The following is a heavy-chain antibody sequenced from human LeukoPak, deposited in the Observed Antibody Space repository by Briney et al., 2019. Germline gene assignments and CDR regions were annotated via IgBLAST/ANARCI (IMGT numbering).Heavy chain of an antibody. V-gene: IGHV1-69*04. J-gene: IGHJ6*02. CDR1: GGTXSSSA. D-gene: IGHD5-18*01. CDR3: ARDQGLTAPPPYGLDV. CDR2: IIPVLNIT. Sequence: GSSVKVSCKTSGGTXSSSAITWVRQAPGQGLEWMGRIIPVLNITTYAQKFQGSVTITADTSTSTVYMELSSLRSEETAVYYCARDQGLTAPPPYGLDVWGQGTTVIVSS.